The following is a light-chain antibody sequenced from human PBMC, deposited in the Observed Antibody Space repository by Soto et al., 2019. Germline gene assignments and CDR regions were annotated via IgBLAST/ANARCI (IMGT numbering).Light chain of an antibody. J-gene: IGKJ3*01. V-gene: IGKV3-11*01. CDR3: QQRSNWPPF. CDR1: QSVSSY. CDR2: DAS. Sequence: EIVLTQSPATLSLSPGERATLSCRASQSVSSYLAWYQQKPGQAPRLLIYDASNRATGIPARFSGSGSGTDFTLTISSLEPEDLAVYYCQQRSNWPPFFGPGTKVELK.